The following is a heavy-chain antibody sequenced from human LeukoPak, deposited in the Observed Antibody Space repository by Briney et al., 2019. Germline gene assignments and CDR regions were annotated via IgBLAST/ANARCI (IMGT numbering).Heavy chain of an antibody. CDR1: GYTFTSYA. J-gene: IGHJ4*02. CDR3: ARVEYYYDSSGYFQYFDY. V-gene: IGHV7-4-1*02. Sequence: ASVKVTCKASGYTFTSYAMNWVRQAPGQGLEWMGWINTNTGNPTYAQGFTGRFVFSLDTSVSTAYLQISSLKAEDTAVYYCARVEYYYDSSGYFQYFDYWGQGTLVTVSS. CDR2: INTNTGNP. D-gene: IGHD3-22*01.